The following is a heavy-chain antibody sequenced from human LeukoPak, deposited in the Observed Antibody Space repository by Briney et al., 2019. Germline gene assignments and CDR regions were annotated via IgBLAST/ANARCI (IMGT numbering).Heavy chain of an antibody. J-gene: IGHJ3*02. CDR2: ISSSGSTI. Sequence: GGSLRLSCAASGFTFSSYEMNWVRQAPGKGLEWVSYISSSGSTIYYADTVKGRFTISRDNAKNSLYLQMNSLRAEDTAVYYCARAEGSSGYYRAFDIWGQGTMVTVSS. CDR1: GFTFSSYE. V-gene: IGHV3-48*03. CDR3: ARAEGSSGYYRAFDI. D-gene: IGHD3-22*01.